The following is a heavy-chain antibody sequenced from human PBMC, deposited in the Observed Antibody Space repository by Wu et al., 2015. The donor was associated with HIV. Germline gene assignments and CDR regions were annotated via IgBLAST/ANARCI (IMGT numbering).Heavy chain of an antibody. J-gene: IGHJ6*02. CDR1: GYTFTSYG. V-gene: IGHV1-18*01. CDR3: ARDRNDYGDYEDYYYYYGMER. D-gene: IGHD4-17*01. CDR2: ISAYNGNT. Sequence: QVQLVQSGAEVKKPGASVKVSCKASGYTFTSYGISWVRQAPGQGLEWMGWISAYNGNTNYAQKLQGRVTMTTDTSTSTAYMELRSLRSDDTAVYYCARDRNDYGDYEDYYYYYGMERLGPRDHGHRLL.